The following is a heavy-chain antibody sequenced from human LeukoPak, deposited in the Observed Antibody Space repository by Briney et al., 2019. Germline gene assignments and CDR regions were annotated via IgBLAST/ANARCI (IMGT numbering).Heavy chain of an antibody. Sequence: SETLSLTCAVYGGSFSGYYWSWIRQPPGKGLEWMGEINHSGSTNYNPSLKSRVTISVDTSKNQFSLKLSSVTAADTAVYYCARGAPRRTRPIPFDYWGQGPLVTVSS. J-gene: IGHJ4*02. V-gene: IGHV4-34*01. CDR3: ARGAPRRTRPIPFDY. CDR1: GGSFSGYY. D-gene: IGHD1-14*01. CDR2: INHSGST.